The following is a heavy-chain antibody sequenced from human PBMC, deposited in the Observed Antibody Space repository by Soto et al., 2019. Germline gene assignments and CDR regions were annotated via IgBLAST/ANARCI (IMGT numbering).Heavy chain of an antibody. CDR2: IRSKAYCVTT. CDR1: GFTFGDYA. J-gene: IGHJ4*02. V-gene: IGHV3-49*04. Sequence: GSLLLAGPASGFTFGDYAMSWVRQAPGKGLEWVGFIRSKAYCVTTEYAASVKGRFTISRDDSKSIAYLQMNSLKTEDTAVYYCTSGPKVDYWGQGTLVTVYS. CDR3: TSGPKVDY.